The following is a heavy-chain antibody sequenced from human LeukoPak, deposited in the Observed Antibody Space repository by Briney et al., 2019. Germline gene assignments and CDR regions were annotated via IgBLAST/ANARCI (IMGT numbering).Heavy chain of an antibody. V-gene: IGHV1-69*05. CDR3: ARDNSGWSDPPGYYYYYYMDV. J-gene: IGHJ6*03. Sequence: SVKVSCKASGGTFSSYAISWVRQAPGQGLEWMGGIIPIFGTANYAQKFQGRVTITTDESTSTAYMELSSLRSEDTAVYYCARDNSGWSDPPGYYYYYYMDVWGKGTTVTVSS. CDR2: IIPIFGTA. D-gene: IGHD6-19*01. CDR1: GGTFSSYA.